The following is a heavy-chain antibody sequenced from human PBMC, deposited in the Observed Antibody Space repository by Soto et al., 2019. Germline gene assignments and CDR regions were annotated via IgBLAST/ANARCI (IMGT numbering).Heavy chain of an antibody. CDR3: ARARYDYVWGSYRYTESYDYYGMDV. J-gene: IGHJ6*02. Sequence: SETLSLTCTVSGVSISSSSYYWGWIRQPPGKGREWMGSIYYSGSTYYNPTLKSRVTISVDTSKNQFTLKLSSGTAADTAVYYCARARYDYVWGSYRYTESYDYYGMDVWGQGTTVTVSS. V-gene: IGHV4-39*01. CDR2: IYYSGST. D-gene: IGHD3-16*02. CDR1: GVSISSSSYY.